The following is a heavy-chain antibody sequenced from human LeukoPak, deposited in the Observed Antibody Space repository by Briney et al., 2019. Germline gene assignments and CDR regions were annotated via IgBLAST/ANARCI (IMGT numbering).Heavy chain of an antibody. CDR2: IYVGDSDT. J-gene: IGHJ4*02. D-gene: IGHD3-10*01. CDR1: GFSFDTYW. CDR3: ARTDYYGSGSYSY. V-gene: IGHV5-51*01. Sequence: GESLKISCKGSGFSFDTYWIGWVRQMPGKGLEWMGIIYVGDSDTRYSPSFQGQVTISAEKSITTAYLQWSSLKASDTAMYYCARTDYYGSGSYSYWGQGTLVTVSS.